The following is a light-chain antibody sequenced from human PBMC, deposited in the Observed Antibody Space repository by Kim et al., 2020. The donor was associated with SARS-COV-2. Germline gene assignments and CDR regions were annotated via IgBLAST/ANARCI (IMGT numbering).Light chain of an antibody. CDR1: TGAVTRGYD. J-gene: IGLJ3*02. CDR3: LLLYTSTWV. V-gene: IGLV7-43*01. Sequence: PGGTVTLTCASSTGAVTRGYDPSRFRQKPGQAPRTLIYRTTNKHSWSPARCSGSLLGDKAALTISGVQPEDEAEYYCLLLYTSTWVFGGGTQLTVL. CDR2: RTT.